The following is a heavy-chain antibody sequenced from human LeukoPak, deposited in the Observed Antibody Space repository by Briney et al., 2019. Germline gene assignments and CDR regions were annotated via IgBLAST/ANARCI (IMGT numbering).Heavy chain of an antibody. D-gene: IGHD2-2*01. V-gene: IGHV4-59*02. CDR2: AYYSGST. CDR3: ARVGCTSTSCPRKNAFDI. J-gene: IGHJ3*02. CDR1: GGSVTNYD. Sequence: SETLSLTCTVSGGSVTNYDWSWIRQPPGKGLEWIGYAYYSGSTNYNPSLKSRVIISVDTAKNQFSLNLTSAPAGDTARYYCARVGCTSTSCPRKNAFDIWGQGTMVSVSS.